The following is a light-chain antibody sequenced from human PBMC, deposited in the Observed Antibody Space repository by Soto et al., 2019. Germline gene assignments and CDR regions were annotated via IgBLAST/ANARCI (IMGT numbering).Light chain of an antibody. V-gene: IGKV4-1*01. CDR3: QQYNSYLLT. J-gene: IGKJ1*01. CDR1: QSVLYSSNNKNY. CDR2: WAS. Sequence: DIVMTQSPDSLAVSLGERATINCKSSQSVLYSSNNKNYLAWYQQKPGQPPKLLIYWASTRESGVPDRFSGSGSGTEFTLTISSLQPDDFATYYCQQYNSYLLTFGQGTKVDIK.